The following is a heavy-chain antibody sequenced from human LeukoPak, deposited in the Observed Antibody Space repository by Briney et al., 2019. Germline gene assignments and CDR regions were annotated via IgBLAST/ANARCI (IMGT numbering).Heavy chain of an antibody. D-gene: IGHD3-10*01. CDR3: ARRPISVVYGSGSEGDY. CDR2: IGTAGDT. CDR1: GFTFSSYD. Sequence: GGSLRLSCAASGFTFSSYDMHWVRQATGKGLEWVSAIGTAGDTYYPGSVKGRFTISRDNAKNSLYLQMNSLRAEDTAVYYCARRPISVVYGSGSEGDYWGQGTLVTVSS. V-gene: IGHV3-13*01. J-gene: IGHJ4*02.